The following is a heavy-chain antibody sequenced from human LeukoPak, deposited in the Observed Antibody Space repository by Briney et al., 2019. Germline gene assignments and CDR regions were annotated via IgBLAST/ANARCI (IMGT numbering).Heavy chain of an antibody. CDR1: GYTFTGYY. V-gene: IGHV1-2*02. CDR3: APDRLGLSSPGFYYYGLDV. Sequence: ASVKVSCKASGYTFTGYYTHWVRQAPGQGLEWMGWINPNSGATTYAQRFQGRVTMTGDPSINTAYMEVRRLRSDDTAVYYCAPDRLGLSSPGFYYYGLDVWGQGTTVTVSS. CDR2: INPNSGAT. D-gene: IGHD6-13*01. J-gene: IGHJ6*02.